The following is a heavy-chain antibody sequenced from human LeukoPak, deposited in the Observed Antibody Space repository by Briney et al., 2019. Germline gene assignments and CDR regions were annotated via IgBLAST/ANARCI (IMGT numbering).Heavy chain of an antibody. D-gene: IGHD6-13*01. V-gene: IGHV3-7*01. CDR2: INQDGSEE. J-gene: IGHJ4*02. CDR1: GFTFSNYW. Sequence: GGSLRLSCAASGFTFSNYWMTWVRQAPGKGLEWVAHINQDGSEEHYMDSVKARFTISRDNAKNSLSLQMNSLRAEDTAVYYCARVIRAAPGKGYFDYWGQGTLVTVSS. CDR3: ARVIRAAPGKGYFDY.